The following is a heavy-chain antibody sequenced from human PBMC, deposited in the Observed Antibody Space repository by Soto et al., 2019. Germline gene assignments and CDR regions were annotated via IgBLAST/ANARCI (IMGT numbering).Heavy chain of an antibody. V-gene: IGHV4-59*01. CDR2: AYYSGDT. Sequence: PSETLSLTCIVSGGSISRYYWSWIRQPPGKGLEWIGYAYYSGDTGYNPSLKSRVTMAVDTSKSQVSLKLSSVTAADTAVYYCARDRSTYAGSGTAEAKENWLDPWGQGALVTVYS. CDR3: ARDRSTYAGSGTAEAKENWLDP. D-gene: IGHD2-2*01. J-gene: IGHJ5*02. CDR1: GGSISRYY.